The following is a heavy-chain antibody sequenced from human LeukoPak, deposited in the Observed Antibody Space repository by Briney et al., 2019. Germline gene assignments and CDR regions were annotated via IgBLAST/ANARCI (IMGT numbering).Heavy chain of an antibody. CDR3: ARLYSGSYSLDY. CDR2: INAGNGNT. Sequence: ASVKVSCKASGYTFTSYAMHWVRQAPGRRLEWMGWINAGNGNTKYSQEFQGRVTITRDTSASTAYMELSSLRSEDMAVYYCARLYSGSYSLDYWGQGTLVTVSS. V-gene: IGHV1-3*03. J-gene: IGHJ4*02. D-gene: IGHD1-26*01. CDR1: GYTFTSYA.